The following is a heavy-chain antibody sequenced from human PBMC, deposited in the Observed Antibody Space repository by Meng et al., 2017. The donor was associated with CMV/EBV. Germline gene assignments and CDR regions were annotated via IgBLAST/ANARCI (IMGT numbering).Heavy chain of an antibody. CDR2: ISSSGSTI. CDR3: ARDRTMIVNGMDV. J-gene: IGHJ6*02. CDR1: GFTFSSYE. Sequence: GGSLRLSCAASGFTFSSYEMNWVRQAPGKGLEWVSYISSSGSTIYYADSVKGRFTISRDNAKNSLYLQMNSLRAEDTAVYYCARDRTMIVNGMDVWGQGTTVTSP. V-gene: IGHV3-48*03. D-gene: IGHD3-22*01.